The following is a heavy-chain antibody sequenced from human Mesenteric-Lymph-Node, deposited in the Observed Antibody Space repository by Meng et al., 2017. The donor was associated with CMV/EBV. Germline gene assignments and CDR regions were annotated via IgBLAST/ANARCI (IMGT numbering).Heavy chain of an antibody. CDR3: ARVRETPMVTGELDY. Sequence: ASVKVSCKASGYTFTGYYLHWVRQAPGQGLEWMGWINPNSGGTNFAQKFQGRVTMTRDTSISTAYMELSRLRADDTAVYYCARVRETPMVTGELDYWGQGTLVTVSS. D-gene: IGHD5-18*01. CDR2: INPNSGGT. J-gene: IGHJ4*02. CDR1: GYTFTGYY. V-gene: IGHV1-2*02.